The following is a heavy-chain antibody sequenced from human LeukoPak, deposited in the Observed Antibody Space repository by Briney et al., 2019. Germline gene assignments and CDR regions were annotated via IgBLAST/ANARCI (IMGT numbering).Heavy chain of an antibody. V-gene: IGHV1-18*01. CDR2: ISAYNGNT. J-gene: IGHJ4*02. Sequence: ASVKVSCKASGYTFTSYGISWVRQAPGQGLEWMGWISAYNGNTNYAQKLQGRVTMTTDTSTSTAYMELRSLRSDDTAVYYCARGHCYDSSGYYGDYYFDYWGQGTLVTVPS. CDR3: ARGHCYDSSGYYGDYYFDY. D-gene: IGHD3-22*01. CDR1: GYTFTSYG.